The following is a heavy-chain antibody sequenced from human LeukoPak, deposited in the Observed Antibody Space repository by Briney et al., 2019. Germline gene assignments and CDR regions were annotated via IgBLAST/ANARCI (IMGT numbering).Heavy chain of an antibody. D-gene: IGHD3-16*02. CDR3: AREPGSHHYDYVWGSYRKYYFDY. CDR1: GFTFSTYW. Sequence: GGSLRLSCVASGFTFSTYWMSWVRQAPGKGLEWVANLKQDGSEKYYVDSVKGRFTISRDNAKNSLYLQMNSLRAEDTAVYYCAREPGSHHYDYVWGSYRKYYFDYWGQGTLVTVSS. CDR2: LKQDGSEK. V-gene: IGHV3-7*01. J-gene: IGHJ4*02.